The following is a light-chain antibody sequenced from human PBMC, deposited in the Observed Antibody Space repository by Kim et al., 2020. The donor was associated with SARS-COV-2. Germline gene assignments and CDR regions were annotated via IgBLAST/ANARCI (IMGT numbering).Light chain of an antibody. CDR1: QDISNF. Sequence: ASVGDRVNITCQASQDISNFLNWYQQKPGKAPKLLIYGASNLETGVPSRFSGSGSGTDYTFTISSLQPEDIATYYCQQYDNLPITFGQGTRLEIK. CDR3: QQYDNLPIT. CDR2: GAS. V-gene: IGKV1-33*01. J-gene: IGKJ5*01.